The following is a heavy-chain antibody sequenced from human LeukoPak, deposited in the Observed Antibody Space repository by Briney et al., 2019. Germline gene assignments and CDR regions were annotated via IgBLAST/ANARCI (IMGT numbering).Heavy chain of an antibody. CDR3: ARTGSTVTMLYPFDH. J-gene: IGHJ4*02. CDR1: GGSIRSYY. CDR2: IYYSGST. D-gene: IGHD4-17*01. V-gene: IGHV4-59*01. Sequence: SETLSLTCTVSGGSIRSYYWSWIRQPPGKGLEWIGYIYYSGSTDYNPSLKSRVSISVDTSKNQFSLKLSSVTAADTAVYYCARTGSTVTMLYPFDHWGQGTLVTVSS.